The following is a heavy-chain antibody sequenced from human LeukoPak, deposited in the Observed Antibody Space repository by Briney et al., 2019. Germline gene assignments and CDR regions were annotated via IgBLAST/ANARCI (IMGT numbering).Heavy chain of an antibody. CDR1: GGSISSSSYY. D-gene: IGHD4/OR15-4a*01. CDR2: IYYSGST. J-gene: IGHJ4*02. CDR3: ASVLTGAFDY. Sequence: SETLSLTCTVSGGSISSSSYYWGWIRQPPGKGLEWIGSIYYSGSTYYNPSLKSRVTISVDTSKNQFSLKLSSVTAADTAVYYCASVLTGAFDYWGQGTLVTVSS. V-gene: IGHV4-39*01.